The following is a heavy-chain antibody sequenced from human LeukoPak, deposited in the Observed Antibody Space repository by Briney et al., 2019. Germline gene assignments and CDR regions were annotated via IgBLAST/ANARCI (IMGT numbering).Heavy chain of an antibody. CDR1: GGSISSYY. CDR2: IYYSGST. V-gene: IGHV4-59*01. J-gene: IGHJ6*02. Sequence: SETLSLTCTVSGGSISSYYWSWIRQPPGKGLEWIGNIYYSGSTNYNPSLKSRVTISVDTSKNQFSLKLSSVTAADTAVYYCARAPIVVVPAATFYYYGMDVWGQGTTVTVSS. D-gene: IGHD2-2*01. CDR3: ARAPIVVVPAATFYYYGMDV.